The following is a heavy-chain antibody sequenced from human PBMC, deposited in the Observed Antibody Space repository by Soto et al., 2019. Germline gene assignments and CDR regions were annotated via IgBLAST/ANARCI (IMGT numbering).Heavy chain of an antibody. Sequence: QVQLVESGGGVVQPGTSLRLSCAASGFAISSYSMHWVRQAPGKGLEWVAAMSFDGNRKYFADSVKGRFLISRDTSKNTWSLEMESLGAEDSALYHCTRGRSVIANDDFEYWGQGTQVTVSS. CDR1: GFAISSYS. J-gene: IGHJ4*02. CDR2: MSFDGNRK. D-gene: IGHD2-21*01. V-gene: IGHV3-30-3*01. CDR3: TRGRSVIANDDFEY.